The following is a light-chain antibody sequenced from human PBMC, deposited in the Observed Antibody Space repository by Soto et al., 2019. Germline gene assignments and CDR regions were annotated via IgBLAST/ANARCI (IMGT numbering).Light chain of an antibody. CDR3: QQYATSPLT. J-gene: IGKJ4*01. Sequence: EIVLTQSPGTVSLSPGERATLSCRASQSITTSLAWYQRKPGQAPRLLIYDASTRATAIPDRFSGSGSGTDFTLTLSRLEAEDFAVYYCQQYATSPLTFGGGTKVDSK. CDR1: QSITTS. V-gene: IGKV3-20*01. CDR2: DAS.